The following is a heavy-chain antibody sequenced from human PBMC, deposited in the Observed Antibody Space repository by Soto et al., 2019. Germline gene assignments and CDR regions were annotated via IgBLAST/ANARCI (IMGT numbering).Heavy chain of an antibody. J-gene: IGHJ3*02. CDR3: ARDPVLRYFDWLHTSHDAFDI. V-gene: IGHV1-18*01. Sequence: QVQLVQSGAEVKKPGASVKVSCKASGYTFTSYGISWVRQAPGQGLEWMGWISAYNGNTNYAQKLQGRVTMTTDTSTIKAYMEMRSLRSDDTALYYCARDPVLRYFDWLHTSHDAFDIWGQGTMVTVSS. D-gene: IGHD3-9*01. CDR1: GYTFTSYG. CDR2: ISAYNGNT.